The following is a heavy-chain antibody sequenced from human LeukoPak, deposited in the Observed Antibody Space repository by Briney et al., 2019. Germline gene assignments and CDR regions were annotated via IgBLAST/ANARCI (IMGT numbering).Heavy chain of an antibody. D-gene: IGHD3-3*01. Sequence: ASVKVSCKASGYTITSYGISWVRQAPGQWHEWMGWISAYNGNTNYAQRLQGIVTMTTDTSTSTAYMELRSLRSDDTAVYYCARATTIFGVVIRPYCFDYGGQGTLVTVSS. J-gene: IGHJ4*02. CDR1: GYTITSYG. CDR3: ARATTIFGVVIRPYCFDY. CDR2: ISAYNGNT. V-gene: IGHV1-18*01.